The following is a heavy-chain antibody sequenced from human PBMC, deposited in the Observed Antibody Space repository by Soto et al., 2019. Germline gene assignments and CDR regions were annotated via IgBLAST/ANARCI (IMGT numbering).Heavy chain of an antibody. CDR3: ARSDPAYAYGLNV. Sequence: GGSLRLSCAASGFTVTAHYVAWVRQAPGRGLEWVSLIYSGGGKYYADSVKGRFTISRDTSEKTFYLQMNSLRSEDTAVYYCARSDPAYAYGLNVWGQGTTVTVSS. V-gene: IGHV3-53*01. D-gene: IGHD3-10*01. CDR1: GFTVTAHY. J-gene: IGHJ6*02. CDR2: IYSGGGK.